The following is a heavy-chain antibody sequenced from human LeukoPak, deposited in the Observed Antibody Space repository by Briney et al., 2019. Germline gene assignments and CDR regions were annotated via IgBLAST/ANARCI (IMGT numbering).Heavy chain of an antibody. V-gene: IGHV3-21*01. Sequence: GGSLRLSCTASGFTFSFYMMNWVRQAPGKGLEWVSSISTSSSHIYYADSLKGRFTVSRDNAKSSLCLQMNNLRAEDTAVYYCAKGALESYYYYMDVWGKGTTVTVSS. CDR1: GFTFSFYM. D-gene: IGHD5-24*01. CDR3: AKGALESYYYYMDV. CDR2: ISTSSSHI. J-gene: IGHJ6*03.